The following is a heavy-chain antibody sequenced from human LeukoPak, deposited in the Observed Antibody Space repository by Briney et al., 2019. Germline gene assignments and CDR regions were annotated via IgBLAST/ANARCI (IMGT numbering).Heavy chain of an antibody. CDR3: ARGRYLTTLGGAAAGFLDY. CDR1: GGSFSGYY. CDR2: INHSGST. J-gene: IGHJ4*02. D-gene: IGHD6-13*01. V-gene: IGHV4-34*01. Sequence: SETLSLTCAVYGGSFSGYYWSWIRQPPGKGLEWIGEINHSGSTNYNPSLKSRVTTSVDTSQKQFSLRLTSVRAADAAVYYCARGRYLTTLGGAAAGFLDYWGQGTVVTVSS.